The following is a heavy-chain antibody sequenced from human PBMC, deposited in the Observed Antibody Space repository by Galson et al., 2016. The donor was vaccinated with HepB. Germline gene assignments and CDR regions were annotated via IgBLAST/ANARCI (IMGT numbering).Heavy chain of an antibody. CDR2: VYHSGTT. J-gene: IGHJ4*02. D-gene: IGHD1-26*01. Sequence: ETLSLTCGVSGASIISRDWWTWARQPPGKGLEWIGQVYHSGTTNYSPSLKSRATISVDNSKNQFSLMLSSVTAADTAVYYCARQYTGSHLDYWGRGALVTVSS. V-gene: IGHV4-4*02. CDR1: GASIISRDW. CDR3: ARQYTGSHLDY.